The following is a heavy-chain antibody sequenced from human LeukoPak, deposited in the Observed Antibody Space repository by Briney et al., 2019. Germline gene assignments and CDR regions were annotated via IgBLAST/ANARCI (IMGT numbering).Heavy chain of an antibody. D-gene: IGHD3-22*01. V-gene: IGHV1-69*13. J-gene: IGHJ4*02. CDR2: IIPIFGTA. CDR3: ARDTVYYYDSSGIFDY. Sequence: ASVKVSCKASGGTFSSYAISWVRQAPGQGLEWMGGIIPIFGTANYAQKFQGRVTITADESTSTAYMELSSLRSEDTAVYYCARDTVYYYDSSGIFDYWGQGTLVTVSS. CDR1: GGTFSSYA.